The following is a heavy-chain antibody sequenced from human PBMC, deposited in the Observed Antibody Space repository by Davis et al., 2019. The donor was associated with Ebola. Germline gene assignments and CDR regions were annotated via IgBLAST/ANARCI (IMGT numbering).Heavy chain of an antibody. V-gene: IGHV1-3*01. CDR1: CSIFTSYA. Sequence: ASVMVPCKASCSIFTSYAIHWVSHAPAQGLEWMGWINVGNGATKYSQKFRDRVTITRDTSASTSYMELSSLRFEDTAVFYCARGKTVSGTRGLSWFDPWRPGTLVTVS. CDR2: INVGNGAT. D-gene: IGHD6-19*01. J-gene: IGHJ5*02. CDR3: ARGKTVSGTRGLSWFDP.